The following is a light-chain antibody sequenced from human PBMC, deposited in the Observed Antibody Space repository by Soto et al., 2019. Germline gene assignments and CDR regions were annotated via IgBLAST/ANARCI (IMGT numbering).Light chain of an antibody. V-gene: IGLV2-14*01. Sequence: QSALTQPASVSGSPGQSITFSCTGTSSDVGGYNYVSWYLQHPGKAPKLMIYDVSNRPSGVSNRFSGSKSGNTASLTIFGLQAEDEGDYYCSSYTSSSILVFGGGTQLTVL. CDR1: SSDVGGYNY. J-gene: IGLJ2*01. CDR2: DVS. CDR3: SSYTSSSILV.